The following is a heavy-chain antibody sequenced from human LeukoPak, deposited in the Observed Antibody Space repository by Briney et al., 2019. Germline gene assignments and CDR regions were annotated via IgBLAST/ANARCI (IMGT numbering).Heavy chain of an antibody. CDR1: GFTFGSYA. J-gene: IGHJ4*02. CDR2: IRSKAYGGTT. D-gene: IGHD4-17*01. Sequence: GGSLRLSCAASGFTFGSYAMSWVRQAPGKGLEWVGFIRSKAYGGTTEYAASVKGRFTISRDDSKSIAYLQMNSLKTEDTAVYHCTRYGDPSSWGQGTLVTVSS. V-gene: IGHV3-49*04. CDR3: TRYGDPSS.